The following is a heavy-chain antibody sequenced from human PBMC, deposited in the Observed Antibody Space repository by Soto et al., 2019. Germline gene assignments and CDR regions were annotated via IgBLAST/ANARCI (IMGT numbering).Heavy chain of an antibody. CDR2: ISYDGSNK. J-gene: IGHJ4*02. CDR1: GFTFSSYA. CDR3: AAIAAHPDGIDY. V-gene: IGHV3-30-3*01. D-gene: IGHD6-13*01. Sequence: QVQLVESGGGVVKPGRSLRLSCAASGFTFSSYAIHWVRQAQGKGLEWVAVISYDGSNKYYEDSVKGRFTISRDNSKNSLYLQMNIRRGEDTAVYSCAAIAAHPDGIDYWGKGTLVSVSS.